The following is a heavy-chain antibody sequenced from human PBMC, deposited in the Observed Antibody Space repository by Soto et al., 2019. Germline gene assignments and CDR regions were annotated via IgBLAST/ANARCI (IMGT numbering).Heavy chain of an antibody. J-gene: IGHJ3*02. Sequence: ASVKVSCKASGYTFTSYYMNWVRQAPGQGLEWMGIINTSGGSTSYAQKFQGRVTMTRDTSPRTVYMELSSLRSEDTAGSYSPKDTRDYYASSGYYYVGAFDTWGQGTMVTVSS. CDR1: GYTFTSYY. CDR3: PKDTRDYYASSGYYYVGAFDT. CDR2: INTSGGST. D-gene: IGHD3-22*01. V-gene: IGHV1-46*01.